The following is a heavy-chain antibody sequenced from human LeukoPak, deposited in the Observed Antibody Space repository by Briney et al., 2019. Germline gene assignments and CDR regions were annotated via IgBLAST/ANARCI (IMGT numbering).Heavy chain of an antibody. V-gene: IGHV3-66*04. CDR1: GFTVSSNY. D-gene: IGHD3-22*01. Sequence: GGSLRLSCAASGFTVSSNYMSWVRQAPGKGLEWVSVIYSGGSTNYADSVKGRFTISRDNAKNTLYLQMNSLRAEDTAVYYCARQYYHDSSGYPFDYWGQGTLVTVSS. J-gene: IGHJ4*02. CDR2: IYSGGST. CDR3: ARQYYHDSSGYPFDY.